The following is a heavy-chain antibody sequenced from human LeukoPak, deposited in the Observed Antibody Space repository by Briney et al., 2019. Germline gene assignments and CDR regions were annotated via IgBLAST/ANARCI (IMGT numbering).Heavy chain of an antibody. J-gene: IGHJ4*02. CDR3: ARGPVGATRNYFDY. CDR1: GGTFSSYA. D-gene: IGHD1-26*01. V-gene: IGHV1-69*13. Sequence: SVKVSCKASGGTFSSYAISWVRQAPGQGLEWMGGIIPIFGTANYAQKFQGRVTITADESTSTAYMELSSLRSEDTAVYYCARGPVGATRNYFDYWGQGTLVTVSS. CDR2: IIPIFGTA.